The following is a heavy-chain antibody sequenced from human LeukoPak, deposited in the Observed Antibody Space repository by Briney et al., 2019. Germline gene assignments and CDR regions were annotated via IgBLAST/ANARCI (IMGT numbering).Heavy chain of an antibody. CDR2: ISSSSSYI. CDR1: GFTFSSYS. J-gene: IGHJ5*02. V-gene: IGHV3-21*01. CDR3: ARDSPFGDAGP. D-gene: IGHD3-10*01. Sequence: GGSLRLSCAASGFTFSSYSMNWVRQAPGKGLEWVSSISSSSSYIYYADSVKGRFTISRGNAKNSLYLQMNSLRAEDTAVYYCARDSPFGDAGPWGQGTLVTVSS.